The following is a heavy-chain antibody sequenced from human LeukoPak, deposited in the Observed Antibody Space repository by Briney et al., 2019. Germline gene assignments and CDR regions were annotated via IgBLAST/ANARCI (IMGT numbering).Heavy chain of an antibody. Sequence: SETLSLTCTVSGGSVSDYYWSWIRQSPGKGLEWIGYIYYSGSTNYNPSLKSRVTISVDTSKNQFSLKLSSVTAADTAVYYCARASTITMVRGDDAFDIWGQGTMVTVSS. CDR2: IYYSGST. D-gene: IGHD3-10*01. V-gene: IGHV4-59*02. CDR3: ARASTITMVRGDDAFDI. J-gene: IGHJ3*02. CDR1: GGSVSDYY.